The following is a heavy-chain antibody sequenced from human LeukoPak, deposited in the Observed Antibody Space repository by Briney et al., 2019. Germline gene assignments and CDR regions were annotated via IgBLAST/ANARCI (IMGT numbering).Heavy chain of an antibody. V-gene: IGHV4-30-2*01. Sequence: PSETLSLTCAVSGGSISSGGYSWSWIRQPPGKGLEWIGYIYHSGSTYYNPSLKSRVTISVDRSKNQFSLKLSSVTAADTAVYYCARELTPSAFDIWGQGTMVTVSS. CDR1: GGSISSGGYS. J-gene: IGHJ3*02. CDR2: IYHSGST. D-gene: IGHD4/OR15-4a*01. CDR3: ARELTPSAFDI.